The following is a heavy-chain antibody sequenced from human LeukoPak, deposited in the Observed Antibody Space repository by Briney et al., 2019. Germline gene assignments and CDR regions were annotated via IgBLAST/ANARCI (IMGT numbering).Heavy chain of an antibody. V-gene: IGHV3-9*01. Sequence: GGSLRLSCAASGFTFDDYAMHWVRQAPGKGLEWVSGISWNSGSIGYADSVKGRFTISRDNAKNSLYLQMNSLRAEDTALYYCAKETYYYDSSGYNWFDPWGQGTLVTVSS. CDR3: AKETYYYDSSGYNWFDP. CDR1: GFTFDDYA. D-gene: IGHD3-22*01. J-gene: IGHJ5*02. CDR2: ISWNSGSI.